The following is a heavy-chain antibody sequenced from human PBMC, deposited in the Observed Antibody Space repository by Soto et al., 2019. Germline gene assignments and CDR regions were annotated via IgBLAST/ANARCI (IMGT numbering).Heavy chain of an antibody. D-gene: IGHD2-2*01. CDR2: IIPIFGTA. V-gene: IGHV1-69*06. Sequence: QVQLVQSGAEVKKPGSSVKVSCKASGGTFSSYAISWVRQAPGQGLEWMGGIIPIFGTANYAQKFQGRVTIPGDTSTSTASMDMTGRGFEDTPFFYGANRKPPRPFMPSSDARDVWAKG. CDR3: ANRKPPRPFMPSSDARDV. CDR1: GGTFSSYA. J-gene: IGHJ6*04.